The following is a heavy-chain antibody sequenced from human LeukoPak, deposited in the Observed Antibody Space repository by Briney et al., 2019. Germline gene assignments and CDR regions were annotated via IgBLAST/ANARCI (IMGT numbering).Heavy chain of an antibody. Sequence: SETLSLTCTVSGGSISSYYWSWIRQPAGKGLEWIGRIYTSGSTNYNPSLKSRVTMSVDTSKNQFSLKLSSVTAADTAVYYCARGPQHTSYYYDSSGFRNWFDPRGQGTLVTVSS. CDR1: GGSISSYY. D-gene: IGHD3-22*01. V-gene: IGHV4-4*07. CDR3: ARGPQHTSYYYDSSGFRNWFDP. CDR2: IYTSGST. J-gene: IGHJ5*02.